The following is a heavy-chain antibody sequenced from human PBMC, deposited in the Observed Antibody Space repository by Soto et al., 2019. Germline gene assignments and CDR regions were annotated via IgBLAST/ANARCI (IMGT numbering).Heavy chain of an antibody. V-gene: IGHV3-49*03. CDR3: TRVDDFWSGYSFDY. D-gene: IGHD3-3*01. J-gene: IGHJ4*02. Sequence: GGSLRLSCTASGFTFGDYAMSWFRQAPGKGLEWVGFIRSKAYGGTTEYAASVKGRFTISRDDSKSIAYLQMNSLKTEDTAVYYCTRVDDFWSGYSFDYWGQGTLVTVSS. CDR2: IRSKAYGGTT. CDR1: GFTFGDYA.